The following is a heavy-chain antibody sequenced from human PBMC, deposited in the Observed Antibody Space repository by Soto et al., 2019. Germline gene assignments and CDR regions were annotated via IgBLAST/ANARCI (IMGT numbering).Heavy chain of an antibody. J-gene: IGHJ1*01. CDR2: IKPSRGST. V-gene: IGHV1-46*01. CDR1: GYIFTSYW. CDR3: ERDEGYSADGRD. Sequence: QVQLVQSGAEVKRPGDSVTVSCKTSGYIFTSYWIHWVRQAPGQGLEWMGLIKPSRGSTTDAQKFQGRINMTRDRPRSTVYMELRSLKSEDTAVYYCERDEGYSADGRDGGQGTLVTVSS. D-gene: IGHD5-12*01.